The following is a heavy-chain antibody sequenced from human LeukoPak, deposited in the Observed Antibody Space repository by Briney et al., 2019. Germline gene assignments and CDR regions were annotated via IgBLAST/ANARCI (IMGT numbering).Heavy chain of an antibody. V-gene: IGHV1-46*01. CDR1: GYTFTSYY. D-gene: IGHD2-15*01. Sequence: ASVKVSCKASGYTFTSYYMHWVRQAPGQGLEWMGIINPSGGSTSYAQKFQGRVTITRDTSASTAYMELSSLRSEDTAVYYCARDASSIYCSGGSCYSRGGMDVWGQGTTVTVSS. J-gene: IGHJ6*02. CDR3: ARDASSIYCSGGSCYSRGGMDV. CDR2: INPSGGST.